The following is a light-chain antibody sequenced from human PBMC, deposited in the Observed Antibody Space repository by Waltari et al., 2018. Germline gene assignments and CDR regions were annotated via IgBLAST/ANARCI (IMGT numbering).Light chain of an antibody. J-gene: IGKJ4*01. CDR3: QQYHNLPAT. CDR2: DEA. Sequence: DIQMTQSPSSLSASVGDRFTITCQASQDISNSLNWYQQKPGKAPKVLIYDEANLESGVPSRFSGSGFGTDFTFTISSLQPEDLATYFCQQYHNLPATFGGGTKVESK. V-gene: IGKV1-33*01. CDR1: QDISNS.